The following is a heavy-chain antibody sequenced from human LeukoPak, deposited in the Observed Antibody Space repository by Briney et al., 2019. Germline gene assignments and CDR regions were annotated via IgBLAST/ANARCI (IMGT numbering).Heavy chain of an antibody. J-gene: IGHJ4*02. V-gene: IGHV3-30*18. CDR1: GFSFISYG. CDR2: ISDDGRSK. D-gene: IGHD3-10*01. CDR3: AKDPFDSGSYFNY. Sequence: GGSLRLSCAASGFSFISYGMHWVRQAPGKGLEWVGVISDDGRSKDYADSVKGRFTISRDNSKNTLYLQMNSLRAEDTAVYYCAKDPFDSGSYFNYWGQGTLVTVSS.